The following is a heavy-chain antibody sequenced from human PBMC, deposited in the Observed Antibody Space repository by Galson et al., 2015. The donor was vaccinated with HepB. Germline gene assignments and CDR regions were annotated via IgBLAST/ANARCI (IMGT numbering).Heavy chain of an antibody. Sequence: SLRLSCAASGFTFSSYAMSWVRQAPGKGLEWVSAISGSGGSTYYTDSVKGRFTISRDNSKNTLYLQMNSLRAEDTAVYYCAKDRRLLISTMIVLISWGQGTLVTVSS. V-gene: IGHV3-23*01. CDR2: ISGSGGST. CDR1: GFTFSSYA. J-gene: IGHJ4*02. D-gene: IGHD3-22*01. CDR3: AKDRRLLISTMIVLIS.